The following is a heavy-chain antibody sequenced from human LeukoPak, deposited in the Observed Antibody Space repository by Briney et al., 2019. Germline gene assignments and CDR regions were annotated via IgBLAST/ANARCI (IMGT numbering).Heavy chain of an antibody. CDR2: INHSGST. J-gene: IGHJ4*02. Sequence: PSETRSLTCAVYGGSFSGYYWSWIRQPPGKGLEWIGEINHSGSTNYNPSLKSRVTISVDTSKNQFSLKLSSVTAADTAVYYCARGRTFSSILVDYWGQGTLVTVSS. V-gene: IGHV4-34*01. CDR1: GGSFSGYY. D-gene: IGHD3-16*01. CDR3: ARGRTFSSILVDY.